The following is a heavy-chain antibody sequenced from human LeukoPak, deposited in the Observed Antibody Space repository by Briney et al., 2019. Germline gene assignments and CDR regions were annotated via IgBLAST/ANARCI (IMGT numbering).Heavy chain of an antibody. V-gene: IGHV3-30*04. D-gene: IGHD3-22*01. J-gene: IGHJ4*02. CDR1: GFTFNTYS. CDR2: ISSDGSKK. CDR3: ATDLWDSSGFFLCVLDY. Sequence: PGRSLRLSCAASGFTFNTYSMHWVRQAPGKGLEWLTFISSDGSKKHYAASVKGRFTISSDSSTNTVHLQMDSLRTEDTTVYYCATDLWDSSGFFLCVLDYWGQGTLVTVTS.